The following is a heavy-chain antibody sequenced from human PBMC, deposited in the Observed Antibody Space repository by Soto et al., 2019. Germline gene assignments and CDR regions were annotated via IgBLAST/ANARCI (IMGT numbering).Heavy chain of an antibody. CDR2: ISGSSSYI. CDR1: GFTFSSYS. V-gene: IGHV3-21*01. Sequence: GGSLRLSCAASGFTFSSYSMNWVRQAPGKGLEWVSSISGSSSYIHYADSVKGRFTISRDNAKNSLYLQMNSLRAEDTAVYYCAREDTYYDILTGYYQYYFDYWGQGTLVTVSS. J-gene: IGHJ4*02. D-gene: IGHD3-9*01. CDR3: AREDTYYDILTGYYQYYFDY.